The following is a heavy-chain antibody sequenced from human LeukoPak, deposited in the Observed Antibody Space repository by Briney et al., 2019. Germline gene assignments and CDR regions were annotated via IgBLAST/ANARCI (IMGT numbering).Heavy chain of an antibody. Sequence: GGSLRLSCSASEFTFSNFWMSWVRQAPGKGPEWVANIKQDGSEKYYVDSVKGRFTISRDNAETSLHLQMNSLRAEDTAVYYCARRLYCSGDTCYTGPDAFDLWGQGTMVTVSS. V-gene: IGHV3-7*01. J-gene: IGHJ3*01. CDR3: ARRLYCSGDTCYTGPDAFDL. CDR2: IKQDGSEK. D-gene: IGHD2-2*02. CDR1: EFTFSNFW.